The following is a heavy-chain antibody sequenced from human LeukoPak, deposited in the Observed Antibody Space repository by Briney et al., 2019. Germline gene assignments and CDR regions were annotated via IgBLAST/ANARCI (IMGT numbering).Heavy chain of an antibody. V-gene: IGHV3-23*01. CDR3: AKESRITIFGVALGAFDI. Sequence: SGGSLRLSCAASGFTFSSYAMSWVRQAPGKGLEWVSAISGSGGSTYYADSVKGRFTISRDNSKNTLYLQMNSLRAEDTAVYYCAKESRITIFGVALGAFDIWGQGTMVTVSS. CDR2: ISGSGGST. J-gene: IGHJ3*02. D-gene: IGHD3-3*01. CDR1: GFTFSSYA.